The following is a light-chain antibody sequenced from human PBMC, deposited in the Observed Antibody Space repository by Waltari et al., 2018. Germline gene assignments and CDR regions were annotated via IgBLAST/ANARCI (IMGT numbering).Light chain of an antibody. Sequence: EIVMTQSPAPLSGSPGERATLACRASQSVSSNLAWYQQKPGQAPRLRIYGASTRSTGIPARFSGSGSGTEFTLTISSLQSEDFAVYYCQQYNNWPPAFGQGTKVEIK. CDR1: QSVSSN. J-gene: IGKJ1*01. V-gene: IGKV3-15*01. CDR2: GAS. CDR3: QQYNNWPPA.